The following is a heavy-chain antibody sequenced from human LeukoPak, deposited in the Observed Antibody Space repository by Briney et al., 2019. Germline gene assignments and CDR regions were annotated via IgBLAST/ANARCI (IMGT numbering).Heavy chain of an antibody. Sequence: PGESLKISCKGSGYSFTSYWIGWVRQMPGKGLEWMGIIYPGDSDTRYSPPFQGQVTISADKSISTAYLQWSSLKASDTAMYYCVRPGTMVRGEIDFWGQGTLVTVSS. V-gene: IGHV5-51*01. CDR2: IYPGDSDT. CDR1: GYSFTSYW. J-gene: IGHJ4*02. D-gene: IGHD3-10*01. CDR3: VRPGTMVRGEIDF.